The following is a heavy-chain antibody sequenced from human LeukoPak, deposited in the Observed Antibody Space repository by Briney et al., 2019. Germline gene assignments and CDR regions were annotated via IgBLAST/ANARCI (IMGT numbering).Heavy chain of an antibody. CDR3: ARESGAGGYYSYSKMDV. CDR2: ISSSGGYI. V-gene: IGHV3-21*01. CDR1: GFSFSNYG. J-gene: IGHJ6*03. Sequence: PGGSLRLSCAASGFSFSNYGMNWVRQAPGKGLEWVSSISSSGGYIYYTDSVKGRFTISRDNAKNSLSLQMNSLRAEDTAAYYCARESGAGGYYSYSKMDVWGIGTTVTVSS. D-gene: IGHD7-27*01.